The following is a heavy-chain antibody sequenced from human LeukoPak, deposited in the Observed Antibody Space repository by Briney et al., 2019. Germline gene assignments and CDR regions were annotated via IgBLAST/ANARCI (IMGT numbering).Heavy chain of an antibody. Sequence: SVKVSCKASGGTFSSYAVSWVRQAPGQGLEWMGGIIPIFGTANYAQKFQGRVTITTDESTSTAYMELSSLRSEDTAVYYCASSTGYCSSTSCHFDYWGQGTLVTVSS. J-gene: IGHJ4*02. CDR3: ASSTGYCSSTSCHFDY. CDR1: GGTFSSYA. D-gene: IGHD2-2*01. V-gene: IGHV1-69*05. CDR2: IIPIFGTA.